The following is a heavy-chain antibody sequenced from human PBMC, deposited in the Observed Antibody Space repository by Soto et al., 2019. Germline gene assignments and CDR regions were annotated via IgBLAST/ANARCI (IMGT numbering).Heavy chain of an antibody. D-gene: IGHD3-10*01. J-gene: IGHJ4*02. CDR1: GFRFEQYV. CDR3: IKDAPNGSIDD. Sequence: VQVVASGGGLVQPGRSLRLSCAVSGFRFEQYVMHWVRQAPGKGLECVSTVSPTGDTVAYADSVEGRFTVSRDNAKXXXXXXXXXXKXXXXXXXYCIKDAPNGSIDDWGQGTLVTVSS. V-gene: IGHV3-9*01. CDR2: VSPTGDTV.